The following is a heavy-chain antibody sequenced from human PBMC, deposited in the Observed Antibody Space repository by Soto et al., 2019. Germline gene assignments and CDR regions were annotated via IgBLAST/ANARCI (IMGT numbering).Heavy chain of an antibody. CDR2: ITFDGKDK. CDR3: TRDLLAGHDVY. J-gene: IGHJ4*02. CDR1: GFTFRNFA. Sequence: QVQLVESGGGVVQPGRSLRLSCAASGFTFRNFAMHWVRQAPGKGLEWPAAITFDGKDKYYADSVKGRFTISRDTSKNTLYLQMNSLRIDDTALYFCTRDLLAGHDVYWGQGTLVTVSS. V-gene: IGHV3-30*04. D-gene: IGHD5-12*01.